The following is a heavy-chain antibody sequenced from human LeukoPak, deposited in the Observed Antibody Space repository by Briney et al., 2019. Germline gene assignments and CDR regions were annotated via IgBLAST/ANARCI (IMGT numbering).Heavy chain of an antibody. CDR1: GDSITSGGFY. CDR3: ARRDYAAWFDP. CDR2: VYYSGST. Sequence: SETLSLTCNVTGDSITSGGFYWAWIRQSPGKGLEWIGNVYYSGSTQYNPSLKGRVTISMDMPKNQFSLNLKSVSVTDTAIYYCARRDYAAWFDPWGKGTLVTVSS. V-gene: IGHV4-39*01. J-gene: IGHJ5*02. D-gene: IGHD4/OR15-4a*01.